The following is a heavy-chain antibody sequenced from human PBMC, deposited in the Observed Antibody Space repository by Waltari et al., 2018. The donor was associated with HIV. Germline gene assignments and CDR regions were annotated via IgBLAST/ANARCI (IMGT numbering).Heavy chain of an antibody. CDR1: GFSLSTSGVG. J-gene: IGHJ4*02. V-gene: IGHV2-5*02. CDR2: IYWDDDK. D-gene: IGHD3-10*01. CDR3: AHILYGSGSGD. Sequence: QITLKESGPTLVKPTQTLTLTCTFSGFSLSTSGVGVGWIRQPTGKALEWLGLIYWDDDKRYSPSLKSRLTITKDTSKNHVVLTMTNMDPVDTAIYYCAHILYGSGSGDWGQGTLVTVSS.